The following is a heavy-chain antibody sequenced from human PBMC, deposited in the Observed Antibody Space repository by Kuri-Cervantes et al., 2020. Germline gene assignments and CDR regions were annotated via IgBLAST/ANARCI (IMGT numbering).Heavy chain of an antibody. J-gene: IGHJ3*02. CDR3: ARVRLVRAPFDI. Sequence: GESLKISCAASGFTFSSYGMHWVRQAPGKGLEWVSVIYSGGSTYYADSVKGRFTISRDNSKNTLYLQMNSLRAEDTAVYYCARVRLVRAPFDIWGQGTMVTVSS. V-gene: IGHV3-66*01. D-gene: IGHD6-13*01. CDR2: IYSGGST. CDR1: GFTFSSYG.